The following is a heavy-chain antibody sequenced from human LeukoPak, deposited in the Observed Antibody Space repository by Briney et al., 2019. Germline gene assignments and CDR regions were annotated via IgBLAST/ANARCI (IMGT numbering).Heavy chain of an antibody. CDR3: ARGFSAADFDY. CDR2: IYYSGST. J-gene: IGHJ4*02. V-gene: IGHV4-59*01. CDR1: GGSISSYY. Sequence: SETLSLTCTVSGGSISSYYWSWIRQPPGKGLEWIGYIYYSGSTNYNPSLKSRVTISVDTSKNQFSLKLSSVTAADTAAYYCARGFSAADFDYWGQGTLVTVSS. D-gene: IGHD6-13*01.